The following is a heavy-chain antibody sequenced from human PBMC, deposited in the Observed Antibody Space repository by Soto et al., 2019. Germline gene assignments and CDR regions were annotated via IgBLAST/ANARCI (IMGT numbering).Heavy chain of an antibody. CDR3: AGDRALELGDY. V-gene: IGHV1-18*01. CDR2: ISAYNGNT. J-gene: IGHJ4*02. Sequence: QVQLVQSGAEVKKPGASVNVSCKASGYTFTSYGIIWVRQAPGQGLEWMGWISAYNGNTNYAQKPQGRVTMTTDTSTSTAYVELRSLMSDDTAVYYCAGDRALELGDYWGQGTLVTVSS. CDR1: GYTFTSYG. D-gene: IGHD1-26*01.